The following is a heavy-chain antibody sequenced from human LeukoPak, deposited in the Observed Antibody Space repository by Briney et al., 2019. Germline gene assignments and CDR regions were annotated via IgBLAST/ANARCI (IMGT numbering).Heavy chain of an antibody. CDR1: GFTFTSSA. V-gene: IGHV1-58*01. D-gene: IGHD1-1*01. CDR2: IVVGSGNT. Sequence: SMKVSCKASGFTFTSSAVQWVRQARGQGLEWIGWIVVGSGNTNYAQKFQERVTINRDMSTSTAYMELSSLRSEDTAVYYCATDDVTTGTKTALGYWGQGTLVTVSS. CDR3: ATDDVTTGTKTALGY. J-gene: IGHJ4*02.